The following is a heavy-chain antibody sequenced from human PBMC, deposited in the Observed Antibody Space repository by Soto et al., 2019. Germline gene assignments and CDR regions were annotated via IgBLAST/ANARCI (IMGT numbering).Heavy chain of an antibody. D-gene: IGHD5-12*01. Sequence: PSETLSLTCAVYGGAFSGYYWSWIRQPPWKGLEWIGEINHSGSTKYNPSLKSRVTISVDTSKNQFSLKLSSVTAADTAVYYCGRGPHSGYDSYFDYWGQGTLVT. V-gene: IGHV4-34*01. CDR2: INHSGST. CDR3: GRGPHSGYDSYFDY. J-gene: IGHJ4*02. CDR1: GGAFSGYY.